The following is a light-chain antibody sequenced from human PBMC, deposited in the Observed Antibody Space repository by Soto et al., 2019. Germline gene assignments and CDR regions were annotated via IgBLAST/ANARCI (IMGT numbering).Light chain of an antibody. CDR1: QSISGY. V-gene: IGKV1-39*01. J-gene: IGKJ4*01. CDR3: QQSFSTLLS. CDR2: GAS. Sequence: DIQVTQSPPSLSAFVGDRVTITCRTSQSISGYLNWYQQKPGKAPKLLISGASTLQSGVPSRFIGRGSGTDFTPAISSLQPEDVATYYCQQSFSTLLSFGGGTKVEIK.